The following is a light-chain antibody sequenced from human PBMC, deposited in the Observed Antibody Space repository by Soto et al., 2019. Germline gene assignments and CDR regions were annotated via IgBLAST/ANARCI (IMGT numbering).Light chain of an antibody. Sequence: DIKITQSPSSLSASVGDRVTITCRAGQYIGRYLNWYQQKPGKAPKLLIYAASSLHSGVPSRFSGSGSGTDFTLTISSLQPEDFATYSYQQTYRTPLTFGGGTKVDI. V-gene: IGKV1-39*01. CDR2: AAS. J-gene: IGKJ4*01. CDR3: QQTYRTPLT. CDR1: QYIGRY.